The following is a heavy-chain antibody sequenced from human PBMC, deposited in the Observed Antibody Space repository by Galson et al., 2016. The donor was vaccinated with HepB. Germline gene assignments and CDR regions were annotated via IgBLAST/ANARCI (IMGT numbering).Heavy chain of an antibody. J-gene: IGHJ3*02. D-gene: IGHD6-13*01. CDR3: ARRIAAARGPAFDI. Sequence: SLRLSCAASGFTVSGNYLTWVRQAPGRAPECVSIIYSGGGTYYADSVKGRFTISRDSSKNTMYLQMNSLRVEDTAVYYCARRIAAARGPAFDIWGQGTMVTVSS. V-gene: IGHV3-53*01. CDR1: GFTVSGNY. CDR2: IYSGGGT.